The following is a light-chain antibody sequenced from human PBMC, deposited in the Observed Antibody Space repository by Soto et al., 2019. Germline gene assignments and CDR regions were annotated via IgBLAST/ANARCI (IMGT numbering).Light chain of an antibody. Sequence: QSVLTQPASVSGSPGQSITISCTGTGSDVGGYNYVSWYQLHPGKAPKLMIYDVNNRPSGTSNRFSGSKSGNTASLTISGLQAEDEADYYCSSYTSSSTLVVFGGGTKVTVL. J-gene: IGLJ2*01. V-gene: IGLV2-14*03. CDR1: GSDVGGYNY. CDR3: SSYTSSSTLVV. CDR2: DVN.